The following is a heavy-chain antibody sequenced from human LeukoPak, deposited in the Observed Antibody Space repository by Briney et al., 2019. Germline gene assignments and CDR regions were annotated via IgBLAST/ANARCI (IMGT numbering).Heavy chain of an antibody. CDR3: ARDRTPGGSYDFDY. CDR1: GGTFSSYA. J-gene: IGHJ4*02. D-gene: IGHD1-26*01. V-gene: IGHV1-69*01. Sequence: SVKVSCKASGGTFSSYAISWVRQAPGQGLEWMGGIIPIFGTANYAQKFQGRVTITAGESTSTAYMELSSLRSEDTAVYYCARDRTPGGSYDFDYWGQGTLVTVSS. CDR2: IIPIFGTA.